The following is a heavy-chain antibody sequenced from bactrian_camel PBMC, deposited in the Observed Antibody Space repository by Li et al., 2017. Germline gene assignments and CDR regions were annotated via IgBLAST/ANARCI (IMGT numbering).Heavy chain of an antibody. CDR2: IDNLDNR. CDR1: DSGNLHRC. D-gene: IGHD5*01. CDR3: ASRSDQYGEYAH. Sequence: HVQLVESGGGSVQAGGSLTLSCEASDSGNLHRCMAWFRRTPYMEREGVAIIDNLDNRVYTNSVKGRFTISRDNAKNTAYLQMTSLRSEDTALYICASRSDQYGEYAHWDQGTQVTVS. J-gene: IGHJ4*01. V-gene: IGHV3S53*01.